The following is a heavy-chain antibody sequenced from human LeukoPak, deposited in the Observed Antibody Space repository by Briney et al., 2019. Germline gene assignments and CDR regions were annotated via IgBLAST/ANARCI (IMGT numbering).Heavy chain of an antibody. Sequence: GGSLRLSCAASGFTFSSRSMNWVRQAPGKGLEWVSSISSSSTPIYYADSVKGRFTISRDNAKNSLYLQMNSLRPEDTAIYYCARDDALRLGLVDHWGQGTLVTVSS. CDR1: GFTFSSRS. J-gene: IGHJ5*02. D-gene: IGHD3-16*01. CDR3: ARDDALRLGLVDH. CDR2: ISSSSTPI. V-gene: IGHV3-21*01.